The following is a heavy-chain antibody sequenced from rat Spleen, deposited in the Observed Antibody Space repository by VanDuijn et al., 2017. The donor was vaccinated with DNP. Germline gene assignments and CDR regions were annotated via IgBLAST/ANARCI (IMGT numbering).Heavy chain of an antibody. J-gene: IGHJ3*01. CDR2: ISYSGST. CDR1: GYSITSNY. Sequence: EVQLQESGPGLVKPSQSLSLTCSVTGYSITSNYWGWIRKFPGSKMEWMAYISYSGSTGYNPSLKSRISITRDTSKNQFFLQLNSVTTEDTATYYCATVHYYDGTRFAYWGQGTLVTVSS. D-gene: IGHD1-12*02. CDR3: ATVHYYDGTRFAY. V-gene: IGHV3-1*01.